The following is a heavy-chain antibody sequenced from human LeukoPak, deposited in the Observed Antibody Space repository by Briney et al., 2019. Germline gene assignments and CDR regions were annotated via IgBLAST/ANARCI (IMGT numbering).Heavy chain of an antibody. D-gene: IGHD6-13*01. CDR2: IYYSGST. Sequence: KPSETLSLTCTVSGGSISSYYWSWIRQPPGKGLEWIGYIYYSGSTNYNPSLKSRVTMSVDTSKNQFSLKLSSVTAADTAVYYCARDRAGIAAAGWFDPWGQGTLVTVSS. V-gene: IGHV4-59*12. J-gene: IGHJ5*02. CDR1: GGSISSYY. CDR3: ARDRAGIAAAGWFDP.